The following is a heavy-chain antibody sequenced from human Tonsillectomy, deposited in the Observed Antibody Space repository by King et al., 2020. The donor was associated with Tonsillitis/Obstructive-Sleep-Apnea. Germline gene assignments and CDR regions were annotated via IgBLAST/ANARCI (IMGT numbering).Heavy chain of an antibody. V-gene: IGHV3-30*15. CDR1: GFTFRSYV. CDR2: ISHDGRNK. Sequence: VQLVESGGGVVQPGRSLRLSCAAPGFTFRSYVMHWIRQAPGRGLEWVAFISHDGRNKNYADSVKGRFTISRDNSKNTLYLQVSSLRAEETAVYYCARDHFMDVWGKGTPVTVSS. J-gene: IGHJ6*03. CDR3: ARDHFMDV.